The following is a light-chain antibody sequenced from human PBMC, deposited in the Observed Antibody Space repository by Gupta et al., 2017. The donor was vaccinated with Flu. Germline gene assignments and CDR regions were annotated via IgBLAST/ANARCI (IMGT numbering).Light chain of an antibody. V-gene: IGKV1-6*01. CDR2: AAS. CDR3: LQDYNYPAWT. J-gene: IGKJ1*01. Sequence: AIQMTQSPSSLSASVGDRVTITCRASQGIRNDLGWYQQKPGKAPKLLIYAASSLQSGVPSRFGGSGSGTDFTLTISSLQPEDFATYYCLQDYNYPAWTFGQGTKVEIK. CDR1: QGIRND.